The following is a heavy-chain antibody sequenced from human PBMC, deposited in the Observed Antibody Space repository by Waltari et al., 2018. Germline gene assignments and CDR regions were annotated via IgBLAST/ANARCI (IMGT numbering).Heavy chain of an antibody. V-gene: IGHV4-61*01. CDR2: IYYSGNT. CDR1: GGSVSSGSYY. CDR3: ARVRSLYYFDY. J-gene: IGHJ4*02. Sequence: QVQLQESGPGLVKPSETLSLTCTVSGGSVSSGSYYWSWIRQPPGKGLEWIGYIYYSGNTNYNPSLKSRVTISVDTSKNQFSLKLSSVTAADTAVYYCARVRSLYYFDYWGQGTLVTVSS.